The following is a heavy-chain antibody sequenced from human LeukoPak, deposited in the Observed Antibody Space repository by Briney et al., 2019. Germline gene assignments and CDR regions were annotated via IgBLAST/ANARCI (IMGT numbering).Heavy chain of an antibody. V-gene: IGHV3-23*01. CDR2: ISGSGGST. CDR3: ARGRRIVGATQGPVDY. Sequence: GGSLRLSCAASGFTFSSYAMSWVRQAPGKGLEWVSAISGSGGSTYYADSVKGRFTISRDNSKNTLYLQMNSLRAEDTAVYYCARGRRIVGATQGPVDYWGQGTLVTVSS. D-gene: IGHD1-26*01. J-gene: IGHJ4*02. CDR1: GFTFSSYA.